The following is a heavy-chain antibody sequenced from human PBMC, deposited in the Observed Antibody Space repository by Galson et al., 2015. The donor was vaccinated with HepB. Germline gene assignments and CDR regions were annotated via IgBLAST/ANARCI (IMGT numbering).Heavy chain of an antibody. CDR1: GVTFSSYW. CDR3: ARGLGALEATYYPS. D-gene: IGHD1-26*01. CDR2: INSDGSST. V-gene: IGHV3-74*01. J-gene: IGHJ4*02. Sequence: SLRLSCAASGVTFSSYWMHWVRQAPGKGLVWVSRINSDGSSTSYADSVKGRFTISRDNAKNTLYLQMNSLRAEDTAVYYCARGLGALEATYYPSWGQGTLVTVSS.